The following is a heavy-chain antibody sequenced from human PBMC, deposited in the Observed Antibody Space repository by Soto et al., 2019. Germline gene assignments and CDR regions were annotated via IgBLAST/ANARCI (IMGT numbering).Heavy chain of an antibody. D-gene: IGHD5-18*01. Sequence: GASVKVSCKASGYTFTGYYMHWVRQAPGQGLEWMGWINPNSGGTNYAQKFQGWVTMTRDTSISTAYMELSRLGSDDTAVYYCARQVDTAMVFQGYYYGMDVWGQGTTVTVSS. CDR2: INPNSGGT. CDR3: ARQVDTAMVFQGYYYGMDV. CDR1: GYTFTGYY. J-gene: IGHJ6*02. V-gene: IGHV1-2*04.